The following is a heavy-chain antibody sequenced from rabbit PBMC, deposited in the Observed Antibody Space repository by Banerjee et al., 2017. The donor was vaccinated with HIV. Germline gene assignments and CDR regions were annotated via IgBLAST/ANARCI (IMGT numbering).Heavy chain of an antibody. J-gene: IGHJ4*01. CDR3: ARDYIYGDGDYAFKL. Sequence: QEQLVESGGGLVKPGASLTLTCTASGFSFSSNAMCWVRQAPGKGPEWIACIYVDSSGSTYYASWAKGRFTISKTSSTTVTLQMTSLTAADTATYFCARDYIYGDGDYAFKLWGQGTLVTVS. V-gene: IGHV1S45*01. CDR2: IYVDSSGST. D-gene: IGHD6-1*01. CDR1: GFSFSSNA.